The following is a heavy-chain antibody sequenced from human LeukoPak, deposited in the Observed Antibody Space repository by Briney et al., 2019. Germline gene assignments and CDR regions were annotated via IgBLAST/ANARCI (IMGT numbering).Heavy chain of an antibody. CDR2: ISSSSSYI. J-gene: IGHJ4*02. CDR1: GFTFSSYS. CDR3: ARFTYYYDSSGLPFDY. Sequence: GGSLTLSCAASGFTFSSYSMKWVRQAPGKGLEWVSSISSSSSYIYYADSVKGRFTISRDNAKHSLYLQMNSLRAEDTAVYYCARFTYYYDSSGLPFDYWGQGTLVTVSS. D-gene: IGHD3-22*01. V-gene: IGHV3-21*01.